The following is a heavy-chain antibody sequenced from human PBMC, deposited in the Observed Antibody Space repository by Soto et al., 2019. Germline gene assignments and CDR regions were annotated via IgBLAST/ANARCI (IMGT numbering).Heavy chain of an antibody. D-gene: IGHD3-3*01. CDR1: GFTFSDYY. CDR3: AKDPYYDFWSGYYYYYYGMDV. V-gene: IGHV3-11*01. J-gene: IGHJ6*02. CDR2: ISSSGSTI. Sequence: GGSLRLSCAASGFTFSDYYMSWIRQAPGKGLEWVSYISSSGSTIYYADSVKGRFTISRDNAKNSLYLQMNSLRAEDTAVYYCAKDPYYDFWSGYYYYYYGMDVWGQGTTVTVSS.